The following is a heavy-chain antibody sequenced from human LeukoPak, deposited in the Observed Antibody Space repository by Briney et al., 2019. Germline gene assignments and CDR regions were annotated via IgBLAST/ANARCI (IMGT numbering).Heavy chain of an antibody. J-gene: IGHJ4*02. CDR2: IKQDGSEK. CDR3: GLVVVPAALTDY. D-gene: IGHD2-2*01. V-gene: IGHV3-7*01. Sequence: GGSLRLSCAASGFTFSSYWMSWVRQAPGKGLEWVANIKQDGSEKYYVDSVKGRFTISRDNAKNSLYLQMNSLRAEDTAVYPLGLVVVPAALTDYWGQGTLVTVSS. CDR1: GFTFSSYW.